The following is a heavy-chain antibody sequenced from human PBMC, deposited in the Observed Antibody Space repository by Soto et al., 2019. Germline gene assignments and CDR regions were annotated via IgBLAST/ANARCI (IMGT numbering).Heavy chain of an antibody. V-gene: IGHV1-69*02. D-gene: IGHD3-10*01. CDR2: INPILSMS. CDR3: ASSYGSGYRAFDY. J-gene: IGHJ4*02. Sequence: QVQLVQSGAEVRKPGSSVKVSCKASGDTFSFYSIHWVRQAPGLGLEWMGRINPILSMSNYAQRFQGRVTMTADKSTSTAYMKLSVLSSEDTAIYYCASSYGSGYRAFDYWGQGALVTVSS. CDR1: GDTFSFYS.